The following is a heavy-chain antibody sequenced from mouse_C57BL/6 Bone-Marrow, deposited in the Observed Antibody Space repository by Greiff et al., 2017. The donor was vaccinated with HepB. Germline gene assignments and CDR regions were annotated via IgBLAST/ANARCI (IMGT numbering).Heavy chain of an antibody. CDR2: IYPGSGST. CDR3: ARSPTVVATGFDY. D-gene: IGHD1-1*01. Sequence: QVQLQQPGAELVKPGASVKMSCKASGYTFTSYWITWVKQRPGQGLEWIEDIYPGSGSTNYNEKFKSKATLTVDTSSSTAYMQLSSLTSEDSAVYYCARSPTVVATGFDYWGQGTTLTVSS. J-gene: IGHJ2*01. CDR1: GYTFTSYW. V-gene: IGHV1-55*01.